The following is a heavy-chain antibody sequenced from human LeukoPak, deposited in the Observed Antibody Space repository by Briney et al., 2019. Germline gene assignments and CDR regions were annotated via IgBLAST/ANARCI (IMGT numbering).Heavy chain of an antibody. CDR2: IYYSGTT. V-gene: IGHV4-39*02. J-gene: IGHJ4*02. D-gene: IGHD3-9*01. CDR3: ARGYYEVLTGHPKYFDY. Sequence: SETLSLTCTVPGCSIRSSSNYWGWIRQSPGKGLEWIGRIYYSGTTYYSPSLKSRVTISVDTSNNQFSLKLSSVTAADTAVYYCARGYYEVLTGHPKYFDYWGQGTLVTVSS. CDR1: GCSIRSSSNY.